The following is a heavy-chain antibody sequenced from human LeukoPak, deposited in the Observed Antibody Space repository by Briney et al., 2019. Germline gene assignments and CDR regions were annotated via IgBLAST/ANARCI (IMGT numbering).Heavy chain of an antibody. D-gene: IGHD2-21*01. Sequence: GGSLRLSCAASGFTFSSYWMSWVRQAPGKGLEWVANIKQHGSEKYYLDSVKGRFTVSRDDAKSSLYLQMNTLRAEDTAVYYCARLWPFDYWGQGTLVTVSS. CDR2: IKQHGSEK. V-gene: IGHV3-7*01. J-gene: IGHJ4*02. CDR1: GFTFSSYW. CDR3: ARLWPFDY.